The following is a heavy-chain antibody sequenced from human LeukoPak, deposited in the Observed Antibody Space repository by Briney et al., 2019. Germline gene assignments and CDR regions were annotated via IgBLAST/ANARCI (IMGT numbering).Heavy chain of an antibody. CDR1: GFTFSSYW. D-gene: IGHD6-13*01. CDR3: ARDTRAAAAGTGSYWYFDL. CDR2: IKQDGSEK. Sequence: GGSLRLSCAASGFTFSSYWMSWVRQAPGKGLEWVANIKQDGSEKYYVDSVKGRFTISRDNAKNSLYLQMNSLRAEDTAVYYCARDTRAAAAGTGSYWYFDLWGRGTLVTVSS. V-gene: IGHV3-7*01. J-gene: IGHJ2*01.